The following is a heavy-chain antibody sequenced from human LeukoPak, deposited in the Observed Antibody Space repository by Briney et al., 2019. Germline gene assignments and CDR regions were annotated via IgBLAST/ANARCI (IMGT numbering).Heavy chain of an antibody. D-gene: IGHD5-18*01. CDR1: GFTFSSYG. CDR3: ARDPSRGYNYGYGDY. V-gene: IGHV3-7*01. J-gene: IGHJ4*02. CDR2: INQDRSET. Sequence: PGGSLRLSCAASGFTFSSYGMHWVRQAPGKGLEWVAHINQDRSETYYVDSVKGRFTIARDNAKNSLYLQMNSLRAEDTAVYYCARDPSRGYNYGYGDYWGQGTLVIVS.